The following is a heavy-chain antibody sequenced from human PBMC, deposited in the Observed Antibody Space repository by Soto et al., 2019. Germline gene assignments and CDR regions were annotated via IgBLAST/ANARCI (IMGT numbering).Heavy chain of an antibody. CDR1: GGSISSSGYY. CDR2: IYYSGST. Sequence: SETLSLTCTVSGGSISSSGYYWGWIRQPPGKGLEWIGSIYYSGSTYYNPSLKSRVTISVDTSKNQFSLKLSSVTAADTAVYYCARGPLLQSIIDYWGQGTLVTVSS. J-gene: IGHJ4*02. D-gene: IGHD2-15*01. CDR3: ARGPLLQSIIDY. V-gene: IGHV4-39*01.